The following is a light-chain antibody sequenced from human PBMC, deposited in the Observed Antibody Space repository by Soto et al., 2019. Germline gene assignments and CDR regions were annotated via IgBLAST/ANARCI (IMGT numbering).Light chain of an antibody. J-gene: IGLJ1*01. CDR2: EVS. CDR1: SSDVGGYNY. V-gene: IGLV2-14*01. CDR3: SSYTSSLAYV. Sequence: QSVLTQPASVSGSPGQSITISCTGTSSDVGGYNYVSWYQQQSGKAPKLMIHEVSNRPSGVSNRFSGSKSGNTASLTISGLQAEDEADYYCSSYTSSLAYVFGIGTNFTVL.